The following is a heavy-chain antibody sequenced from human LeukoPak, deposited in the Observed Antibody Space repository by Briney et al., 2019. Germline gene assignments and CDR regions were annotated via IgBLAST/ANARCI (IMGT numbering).Heavy chain of an antibody. CDR3: ARETCSSTSCAGDY. CDR2: INPNSGGT. Sequence: GASVKVSCKASGYTFTGYYMHWVRQAPGQGLEWMGWINPNSGGTNYAQKFQGRVTMARDTSISTAYMELSRLRSDDTAVYYCARETCSSTSCAGDYWGQGTLVTVSS. J-gene: IGHJ4*02. D-gene: IGHD2-2*01. CDR1: GYTFTGYY. V-gene: IGHV1-2*02.